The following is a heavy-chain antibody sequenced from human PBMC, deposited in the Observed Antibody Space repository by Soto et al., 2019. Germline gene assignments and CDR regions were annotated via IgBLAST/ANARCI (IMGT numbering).Heavy chain of an antibody. V-gene: IGHV4-61*01. CDR3: VRDGSGGWAYFDY. Sequence: PSETLSLTCTVSGGSVSSGSYYWSWIRQPPGKGLEWIGYIYYSGSTNYNPSLKSRFTISVDTSKNQISLKLTSVTAADTAVYYCVRDGSGGWAYFDYWGQGTLVTVSS. J-gene: IGHJ4*02. CDR1: GGSVSSGSYY. CDR2: IYYSGST. D-gene: IGHD6-19*01.